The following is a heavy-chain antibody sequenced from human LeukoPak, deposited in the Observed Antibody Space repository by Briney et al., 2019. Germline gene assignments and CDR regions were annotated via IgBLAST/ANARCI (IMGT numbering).Heavy chain of an antibody. Sequence: GGSLRLSCAASGFIFTNYNMNWVRRAPGKGLEWVSSIDSSGNIQYADSVKGRFTISRDNAKNTLYLQMNSLRAEDTAVYYCARDRGYTQDYWGQGTLVTVSS. CDR3: ARDRGYTQDY. J-gene: IGHJ4*02. CDR2: IDSSGNI. D-gene: IGHD5-12*01. CDR1: GFIFTNYN. V-gene: IGHV3-69-1*01.